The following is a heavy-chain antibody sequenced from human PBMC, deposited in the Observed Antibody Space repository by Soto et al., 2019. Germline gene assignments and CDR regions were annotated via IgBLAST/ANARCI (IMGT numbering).Heavy chain of an antibody. CDR2: IYHSGSA. V-gene: IGHV4-30-4*01. CDR3: ARDSSGWNWFDP. CDR1: GDSITSGGYY. D-gene: IGHD6-19*01. Sequence: SETLSLTCNVSGDSITSGGYYWSWFRQPPGKGLEWIGYIYHSGSAYYNPSLKSRVTISVDTSKNQFSLKLSSVTAADTAVYYCARDSSGWNWFDPWGQGTLVTVSS. J-gene: IGHJ5*02.